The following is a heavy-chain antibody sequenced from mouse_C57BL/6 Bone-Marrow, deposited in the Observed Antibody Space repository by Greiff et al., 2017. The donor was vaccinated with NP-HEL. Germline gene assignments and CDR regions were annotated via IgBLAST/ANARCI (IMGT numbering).Heavy chain of an antibody. D-gene: IGHD1-1*01. V-gene: IGHV1-78*01. CDR3: ERCLSVVGYFDV. CDR2: INPRGGCT. CDR1: GYTFTDYT. Sequence: QVQLQQSDAELVKPGASVKISCKASGYTFTDYTIHWMKQRPEQGLEWIGNINPRGGCTNYNEKFKGKATLTADKSSSTAYMQLNSLTCMDSADYFVERCLSVVGYFDVWGTGTTVTVSS. J-gene: IGHJ1*03.